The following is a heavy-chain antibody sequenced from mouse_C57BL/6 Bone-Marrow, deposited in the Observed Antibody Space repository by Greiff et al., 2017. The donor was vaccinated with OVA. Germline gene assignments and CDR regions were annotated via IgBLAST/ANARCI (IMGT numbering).Heavy chain of an antibody. CDR2: IYPRSGNT. J-gene: IGHJ3*01. V-gene: IGHV1-81*01. CDR1: GYTFTSYG. CDR3: ARRKFWGNPFAY. D-gene: IGHD2-1*01. Sequence: VKLQESGAELARPGASVKLSCKASGYTFTSYGISWVKQRTGQGLEWIGEIYPRSGNTYYNEKFKGKATLTADKSSSTAYMELRSLTSEDSAVYFCARRKFWGNPFAYWGQGTLVTVSA.